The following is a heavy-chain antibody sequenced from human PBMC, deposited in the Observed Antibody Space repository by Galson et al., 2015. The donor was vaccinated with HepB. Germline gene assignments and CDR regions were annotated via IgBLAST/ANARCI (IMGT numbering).Heavy chain of an antibody. CDR3: AKDSRSALVPHFDY. V-gene: IGHV3-23*01. CDR1: GFTFGYSA. CDR2: IVGSGSRT. Sequence: SLRLSCAASGFTFGYSALSWVRQVPGKGLEWVSIIVGSGSRTYYADSVKGRFTISRDNSKNTLYLQMNSLRAEDSAVYYCAKDSRSALVPHFDYWGQGTLVTVSS. J-gene: IGHJ4*02.